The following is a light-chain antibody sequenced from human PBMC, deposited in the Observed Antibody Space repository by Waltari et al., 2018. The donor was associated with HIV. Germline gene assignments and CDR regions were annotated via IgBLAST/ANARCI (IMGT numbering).Light chain of an antibody. J-gene: IGKJ2*01. Sequence: EIVLTQSPDFQSVSAKEKVTITCRASQSIGSSLHWYQQKPDQSPKLLIKYASRSFSGVPSRFSGSGSGTDFNLTINRLEGEDAATYYCHQSSSLPHTFGQGTKLEIK. CDR1: QSIGSS. CDR2: YAS. CDR3: HQSSSLPHT. V-gene: IGKV6-21*01.